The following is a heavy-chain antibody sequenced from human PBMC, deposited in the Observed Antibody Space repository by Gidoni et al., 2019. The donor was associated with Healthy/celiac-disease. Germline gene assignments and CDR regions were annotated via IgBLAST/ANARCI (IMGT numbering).Heavy chain of an antibody. CDR2: ISWDGGST. J-gene: IGHJ4*02. D-gene: IGHD3-16*01. V-gene: IGHV3-43D*04. CDR3: AKDIGRWGDRHFDY. CDR1: GLTFDDYA. Sequence: EGQLVASGGVVVQPGGSLRLSCAACGLTFDDYAMHWVRQTPGKGLEWVSIISWDGGSTYYADSVKGRFTISRDNSKNSLYLQMNSLRAEDTALYYCAKDIGRWGDRHFDYWGQGTLVTVSS.